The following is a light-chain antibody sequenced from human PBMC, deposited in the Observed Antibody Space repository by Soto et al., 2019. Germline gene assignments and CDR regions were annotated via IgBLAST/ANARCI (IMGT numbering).Light chain of an antibody. CDR1: QNIMSNY. J-gene: IGKJ1*01. Sequence: EIVLTQSPGTLSLSPGQRATLSCXXXQNIMSNYVAWFQQTPGQAPRLLIYVAVNKASGIPDRFRGSGSGTEFTLTISSLEPEDFVVYYCQQYHSPPVTFGQGTKVEIK. V-gene: IGKV3-20*01. CDR2: VAV. CDR3: QQYHSPPVT.